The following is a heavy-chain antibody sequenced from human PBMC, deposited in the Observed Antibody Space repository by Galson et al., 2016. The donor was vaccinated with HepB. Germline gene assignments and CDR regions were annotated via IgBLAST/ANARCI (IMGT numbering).Heavy chain of an antibody. CDR3: AGFSRTSAGSY. CDR2: IKQDGSQE. J-gene: IGHJ4*02. V-gene: IGHV3-7*01. Sequence: SLRLSCAASGFTFSDYWMSWVRQAPGKGPEWVANIKQDGSQEQYVGSVRGRFFISRDNAKNSLYLQMNSLGVEDTAVYYCAGFSRTSAGSYWGQGTLVTVSS. CDR1: GFTFSDYW. D-gene: IGHD6-13*01.